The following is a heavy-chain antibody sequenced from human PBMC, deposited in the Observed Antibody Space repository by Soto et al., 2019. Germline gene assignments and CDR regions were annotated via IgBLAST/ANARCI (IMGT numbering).Heavy chain of an antibody. CDR1: GYTFTSYG. CDR2: ISAYNGNT. Sequence: GASVKVSCKASGYTFTSYGISWVRQAPGQGLEWMGWISAYNGNTTYAQKLQGRVTMTTDTTTSTAYMELRSLRSDDTAVYYCARDHADSSSWYYYGMDVWGQGTTVTVSS. V-gene: IGHV1-18*04. D-gene: IGHD6-13*01. CDR3: ARDHADSSSWYYYGMDV. J-gene: IGHJ6*02.